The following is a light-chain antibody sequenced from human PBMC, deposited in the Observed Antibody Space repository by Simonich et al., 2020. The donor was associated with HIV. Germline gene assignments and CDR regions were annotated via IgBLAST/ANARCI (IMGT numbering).Light chain of an antibody. CDR2: NTN. J-gene: IGLJ3*02. V-gene: IGLV8-61*01. CDR1: SGSVSTNYY. CDR3: VLYMASGINWV. Sequence: QTVVTQEPSFSVSPGGTVTLTCGLSSGSVSTNYYPRLYQQTPGQAPRTLIYNTNTRSSGVPDRFSGSILGNKAALTITGVKADDESDYYCVLYMASGINWVFGGGTKLTVL.